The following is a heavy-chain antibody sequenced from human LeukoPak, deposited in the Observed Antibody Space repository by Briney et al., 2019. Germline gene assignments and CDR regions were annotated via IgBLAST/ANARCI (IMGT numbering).Heavy chain of an antibody. CDR3: ARADVLGGTYYDYVWGSYGIDY. J-gene: IGHJ4*02. D-gene: IGHD3-16*01. CDR2: ISGSGGST. V-gene: IGHV3-23*01. Sequence: GGSLRLSCAASGFTFSSYAMSWVRQAPGKGLEWVSAISGSGGSTYYADSVKGRFTISRDNSKNTLYLQMNSLRAEDTAVYYCARADVLGGTYYDYVWGSYGIDYWGQGTLVTVSS. CDR1: GFTFSSYA.